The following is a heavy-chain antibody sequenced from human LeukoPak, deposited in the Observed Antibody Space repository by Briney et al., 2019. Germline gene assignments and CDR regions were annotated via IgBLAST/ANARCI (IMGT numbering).Heavy chain of an antibody. J-gene: IGHJ4*02. CDR1: GWSFSGYY. V-gene: IGHV4-34*01. CDR3: ARGDFWSGYCQLDY. Sequence: TETLSLTCAVYGWSFSGYYWSWIRQPPGKGLERIGEINHSGSTNYNPSLKSRVTISVDTSKNQFSLKLSSVTAADTAVYYCARGDFWSGYCQLDYWGQGTLVTVSS. CDR2: INHSGST. D-gene: IGHD3-3*01.